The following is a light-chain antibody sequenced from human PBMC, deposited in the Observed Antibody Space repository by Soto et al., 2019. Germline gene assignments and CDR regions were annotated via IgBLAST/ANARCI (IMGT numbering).Light chain of an antibody. J-gene: IGLJ1*01. CDR1: SSDVGGYNY. V-gene: IGLV2-8*01. CDR2: DVN. CDR3: SSYAGSTSYV. Sequence: QSVLTQPPSASGSPGQSVTISFTGNSSDVGGYNYVSWYQQHPGKAPKLIIYDVNKRPSGVPDRFSGSKSGNTASLTVSGLQDEDEADYYCSSYAGSTSYVFRTGTKVTVL.